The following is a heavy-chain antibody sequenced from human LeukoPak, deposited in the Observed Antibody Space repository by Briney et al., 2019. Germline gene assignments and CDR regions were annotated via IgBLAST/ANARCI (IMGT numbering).Heavy chain of an antibody. Sequence: TRGSLRLSCAASGFTFSSYGMHWVRQAPGKGLEWVAFIRYDGSNKYYADSVKGRFTISRDNSKNTLYLQVNSLRAEDTAVYYCARNQMATYDAFDIWGQGTMVTVSS. J-gene: IGHJ3*02. CDR3: ARNQMATYDAFDI. CDR2: IRYDGSNK. V-gene: IGHV3-30*02. D-gene: IGHD5-24*01. CDR1: GFTFSSYG.